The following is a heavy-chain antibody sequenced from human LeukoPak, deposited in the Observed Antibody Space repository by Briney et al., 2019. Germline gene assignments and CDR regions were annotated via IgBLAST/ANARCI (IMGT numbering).Heavy chain of an antibody. D-gene: IGHD6-19*01. V-gene: IGHV3-30*18. J-gene: IGHJ4*02. CDR1: GFTFTTYW. CDR3: AKGQWLDPY. CDR2: ISYDGSNK. Sequence: GGSLRLSCAASGFTFTTYWMTWVRQAPGKGLEWVAVISYDGSNKYYADSVKGRFTISRDNSKNTLYLQMNSLRAEDTAVYYCAKGQWLDPYWGQGTLVTVSS.